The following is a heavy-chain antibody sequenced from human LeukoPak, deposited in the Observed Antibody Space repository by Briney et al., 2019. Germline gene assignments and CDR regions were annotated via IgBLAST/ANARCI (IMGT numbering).Heavy chain of an antibody. CDR1: GGSISSSSYY. CDR2: TYYSGST. J-gene: IGHJ5*02. D-gene: IGHD1-1*01. CDR3: ARQELGFDP. V-gene: IGHV4-39*01. Sequence: PSETLSLTCTVSGGSISSSSYYWGWIRQPPGKGLEWIGSTYYSGSTYYNPSLKSRVTISVDTSKNQFSLKLSSVTAADTAVYYCARQELGFDPWGQGTLVTVSS.